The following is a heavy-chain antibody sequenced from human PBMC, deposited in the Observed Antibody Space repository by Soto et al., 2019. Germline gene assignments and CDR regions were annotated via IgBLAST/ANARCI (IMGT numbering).Heavy chain of an antibody. CDR1: GSTFSSYD. CDR2: IGTAGDT. D-gene: IGHD2-15*01. CDR3: ARGQGDCSGGSCYGEFDY. J-gene: IGHJ4*02. Sequence: GGSLRLSXAASGSTFSSYDMHWVRQATGKGLEWVSAIGTAGDTYYPGSVKGRFTISRENAKNSLYLQMNSLRAGDTAVYYCARGQGDCSGGSCYGEFDYWGQGTLVTVSS. V-gene: IGHV3-13*01.